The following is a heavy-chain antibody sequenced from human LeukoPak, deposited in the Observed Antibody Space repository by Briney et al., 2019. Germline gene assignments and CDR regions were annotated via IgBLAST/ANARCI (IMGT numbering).Heavy chain of an antibody. CDR3: AESDSGGAIKARSYFDY. Sequence: GGSLRLSCAASGFTFSSYAMSWVRQAPGKGLEWVSAISGSGGSTYYADSVKGRFTISRDNSKNTLYLQMNSLRAEDTAVYYCAESDSGGAIKARSYFDYWGQGTLVTVSS. D-gene: IGHD3-10*01. V-gene: IGHV3-23*01. CDR1: GFTFSSYA. J-gene: IGHJ4*02. CDR2: ISGSGGST.